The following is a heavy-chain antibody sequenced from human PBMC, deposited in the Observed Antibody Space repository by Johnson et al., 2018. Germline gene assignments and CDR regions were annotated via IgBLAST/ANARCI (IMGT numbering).Heavy chain of an antibody. J-gene: IGHJ6*03. CDR3: AKDRFWMGPYYYYYMDV. V-gene: IGHV3-9*01. CDR1: GFTFDDYA. Sequence: VQLVESGGGLVQPGRSLRLSCAASGFTFDDYAMHWVRQAPGKGLEWVSGISWNSGSIGYADSVKGRFTISRDNAKNSLYLQMNSLRAEDTALYYCAKDRFWMGPYYYYYMDVWGKGTTVTVSS. D-gene: IGHD3-3*01. CDR2: ISWNSGSI.